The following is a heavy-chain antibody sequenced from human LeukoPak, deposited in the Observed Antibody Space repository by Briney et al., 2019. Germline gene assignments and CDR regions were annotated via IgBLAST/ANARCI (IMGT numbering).Heavy chain of an antibody. D-gene: IGHD6-13*01. CDR1: GGSISSGGYY. CDR2: IYYSGST. Sequence: KSSQTLSLTCTVSGGSISSGGYYWSWIRQHPGKGLEWIGYIYYSGSTYYNPSLKSRVTISVDTSKNQFSLKLSSVTAADTAVYYCARKKRIAADRGDLDYWGQGTLVTVSS. CDR3: ARKKRIAADRGDLDY. J-gene: IGHJ4*02. V-gene: IGHV4-31*03.